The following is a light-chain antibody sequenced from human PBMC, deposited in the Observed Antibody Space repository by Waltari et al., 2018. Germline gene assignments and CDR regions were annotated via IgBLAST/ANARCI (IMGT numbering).Light chain of an antibody. J-gene: IGKJ4*01. Sequence: DIQLTQSPSFLSASVGDRVTFTCRARRDIMNYLAWYQQKSGTAPKLLIFSASTLQSCVPSRFSGSGSGTEFTLTISSLQPEDLATYYCQQPPGTFGGGTKVEIK. CDR3: QQPPGT. CDR2: SAS. CDR1: RDIMNY. V-gene: IGKV1-9*01.